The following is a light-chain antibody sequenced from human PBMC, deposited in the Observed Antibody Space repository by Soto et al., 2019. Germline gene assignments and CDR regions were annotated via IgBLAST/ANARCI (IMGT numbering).Light chain of an antibody. V-gene: IGKV1-5*03. J-gene: IGKJ1*01. CDR1: QSISSW. CDR3: QQYNSYSLS. Sequence: DIQMTDSPSILYASVGDRVTITGRASQSISSWLAWYQQKPGKAPKLLIYKASSLESGVPSRFSGSGSGTEFTLTISSLQPDDFATYYFQQYNSYSLSFGQATKVDIK. CDR2: KAS.